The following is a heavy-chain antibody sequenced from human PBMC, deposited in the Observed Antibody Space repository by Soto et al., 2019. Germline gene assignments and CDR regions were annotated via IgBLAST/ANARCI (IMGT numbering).Heavy chain of an antibody. Sequence: GASVKVSCTASGYTFTSYAMHWVRQAPGQRLEWMGWINAGNGNTKYSQKFQGRVTITRDTSASTAYMELSSLRSEDTAVYYCARDHGYCTNGVCYTLYYFDYWGQGTLVTVSS. CDR3: ARDHGYCTNGVCYTLYYFDY. V-gene: IGHV1-3*01. CDR2: INAGNGNT. J-gene: IGHJ4*02. D-gene: IGHD2-8*01. CDR1: GYTFTSYA.